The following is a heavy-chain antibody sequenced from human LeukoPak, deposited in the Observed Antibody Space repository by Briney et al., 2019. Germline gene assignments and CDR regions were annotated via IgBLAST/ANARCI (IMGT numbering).Heavy chain of an antibody. Sequence: PGGSLRLSCAASGFTFSSYAMSWVRQAPGKGLEWVSAISGSGGSTYYADSVKGRFTISRDNAKKSLYLQMNSLRAEDTAVYYCARATFYYNSGGYYSDYWGQGTLVTVSS. CDR3: ARATFYYNSGGYYSDY. CDR1: GFTFSSYA. V-gene: IGHV3-23*01. J-gene: IGHJ4*02. D-gene: IGHD3-22*01. CDR2: ISGSGGST.